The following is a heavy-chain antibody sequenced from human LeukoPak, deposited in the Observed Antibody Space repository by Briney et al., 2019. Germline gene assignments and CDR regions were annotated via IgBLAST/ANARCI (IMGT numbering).Heavy chain of an antibody. D-gene: IGHD5-24*01. Sequence: GGSLRLSCAASGFTFSSYWMHWVRQAPGKGLVWVSRINSDRSSTSYADSVKGRFTISRDNAKNTLYLQMNSLRAEDTAVYYCARVSVEMATINAFYYYYYMDVWGKGTTVTVSS. CDR3: ARVSVEMATINAFYYYYYMDV. V-gene: IGHV3-74*01. J-gene: IGHJ6*03. CDR1: GFTFSSYW. CDR2: INSDRSST.